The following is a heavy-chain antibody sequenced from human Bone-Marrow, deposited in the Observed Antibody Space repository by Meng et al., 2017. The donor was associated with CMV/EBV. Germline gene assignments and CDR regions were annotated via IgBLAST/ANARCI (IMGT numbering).Heavy chain of an antibody. V-gene: IGHV4-34*01. Sequence: QVQLQQWGAVLLKTSETLPLTCAVDGGSFSGFYWSWIRQPPGKGLEWIGEINHSGRTNYNPSLKSRVTISVDTSKNQFSLKLSSVTAADTAVYYCARIPWLGFWWFDPWGQGTLVTVSS. CDR1: GGSFSGFY. CDR2: INHSGRT. D-gene: IGHD6-19*01. J-gene: IGHJ5*02. CDR3: ARIPWLGFWWFDP.